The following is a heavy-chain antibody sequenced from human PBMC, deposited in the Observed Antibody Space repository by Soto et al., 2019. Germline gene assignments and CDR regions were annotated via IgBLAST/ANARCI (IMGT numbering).Heavy chain of an antibody. CDR2: IYYSGGA. D-gene: IGHD1-26*01. CDR1: GGSISSYF. V-gene: IGHV4-59*01. Sequence: SETLSLTCTVSGGSISSYFWSWIRQPPGGGLEWIGYIYYSGGANYNPSLKSRVTISVDTSKNQFSLTLTSVTAADTAVYHCARRGLLGFYFDYWGPGTLVTVSS. CDR3: ARRGLLGFYFDY. J-gene: IGHJ4*02.